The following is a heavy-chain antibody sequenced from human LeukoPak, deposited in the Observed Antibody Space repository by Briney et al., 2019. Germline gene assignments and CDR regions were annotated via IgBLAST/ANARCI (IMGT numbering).Heavy chain of an antibody. CDR3: AELGITMIGGV. J-gene: IGHJ6*04. CDR1: GLTFSSYE. D-gene: IGHD3-10*02. Sequence: PGGSLRLSCAASGLTFSSYEMNWVRQAPGKELEGVSYISSSGSTIYYADSVKGRFTISRDNAKNSLYLKMNSLRAEDTAVYYCAELGITMIGGVWGKGTTVTISS. CDR2: ISSSGSTI. V-gene: IGHV3-48*03.